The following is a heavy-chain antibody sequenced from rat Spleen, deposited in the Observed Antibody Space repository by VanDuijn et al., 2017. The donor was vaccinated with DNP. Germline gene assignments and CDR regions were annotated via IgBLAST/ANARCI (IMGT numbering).Heavy chain of an antibody. D-gene: IGHD1-10*01. J-gene: IGHJ1*01. CDR3: ARVNNLLGWHFDF. V-gene: IGHV5-27*01. CDR1: GFTFSNYN. CDR2: ISNSGGSI. Sequence: EVQLVESGGGLVQPGRSLKLSCVASGFTFSNYNMAWVRQAPTKGLEWVAYISNSGGSIYYRDSVKGRFTISRDNAKNTLYLQMNSLRSEDTATYYCARVNNLLGWHFDFWGPGTMVTVSS.